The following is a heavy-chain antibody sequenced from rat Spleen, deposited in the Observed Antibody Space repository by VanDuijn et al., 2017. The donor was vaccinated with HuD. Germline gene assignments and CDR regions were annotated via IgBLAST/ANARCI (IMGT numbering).Heavy chain of an antibody. V-gene: IGHV2-1*01. CDR1: GFSLASNS. CDR3: ARHLREASGVMDA. CDR2: IWSGGNT. Sequence: QVQLKESGPGLMQSSETLSLTCTVSGFSLASNSVSWVRQPPGKGLEWMGAIWSGGNTDYNSALKSRLSISRDTSKSQIFLKMNSLQPEDTGTYYCARHLREASGVMDAWGQGASVTVSS. J-gene: IGHJ4*01. D-gene: IGHD4-3*01.